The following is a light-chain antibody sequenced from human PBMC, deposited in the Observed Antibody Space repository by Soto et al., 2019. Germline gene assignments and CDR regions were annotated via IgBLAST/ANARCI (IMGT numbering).Light chain of an antibody. J-gene: IGLJ2*01. V-gene: IGLV2-8*01. CDR3: SSYAGSNNVV. CDR2: EVS. CDR1: SSDVGGYNY. Sequence: QSALTQPPSASGSPGQSVTISCTGTSSDVGGYNYVSWYQQHAGKAPKLMSYEVSKRPSGVPDRFSGSKSGNTASLTVSGLQAEDEADYDCSSYAGSNNVVFGGGTKLTVL.